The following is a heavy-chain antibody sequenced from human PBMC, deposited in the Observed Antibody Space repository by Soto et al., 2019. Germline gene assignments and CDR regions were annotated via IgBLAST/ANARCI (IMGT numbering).Heavy chain of an antibody. J-gene: IGHJ6*02. CDR2: ISSSGSTI. Sequence: GSLRLSCAASGFTFSSYEMNWVRQAPGKGLEWVSYISSSGSTIYYADSVKGRFTISRDNAKNSLYLQMNSLRAEDTAVYHCARDANYDFWSGYYTPSLYYGMDVWGQGTTVTVSS. D-gene: IGHD3-3*01. V-gene: IGHV3-48*03. CDR1: GFTFSSYE. CDR3: ARDANYDFWSGYYTPSLYYGMDV.